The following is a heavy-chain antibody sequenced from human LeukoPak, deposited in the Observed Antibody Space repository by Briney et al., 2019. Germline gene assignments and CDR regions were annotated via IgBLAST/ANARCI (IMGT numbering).Heavy chain of an antibody. Sequence: GGSLRLSCAASGFTFDEYGMSWVRQAPGKGLEWVSGISLNGGSRGYADSVKGRFTISRDNAKNSLYLQMNSLRAEDTAVYYCAELGITMVGGVWGKGTTVTISS. CDR1: GFTFDEYG. J-gene: IGHJ6*04. CDR3: AELGITMVGGV. D-gene: IGHD3-10*02. CDR2: ISLNGGSR. V-gene: IGHV3-20*04.